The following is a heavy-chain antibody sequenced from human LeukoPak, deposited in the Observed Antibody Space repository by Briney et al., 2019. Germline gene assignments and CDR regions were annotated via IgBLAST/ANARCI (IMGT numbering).Heavy chain of an antibody. CDR1: GGSISSYY. J-gene: IGHJ6*03. V-gene: IGHV4-59*12. D-gene: IGHD3-9*01. Sequence: PSETLSLTCTVSGGSISSYYWSWIRQPPGKGLEWIGSIYYSGSTYYNPSLKSRVTISVDTSKNQFSLKLSSVTAADTAVYYCARLRYFDWHYYYMDVWGKGTTVTVSS. CDR2: IYYSGST. CDR3: ARLRYFDWHYYYMDV.